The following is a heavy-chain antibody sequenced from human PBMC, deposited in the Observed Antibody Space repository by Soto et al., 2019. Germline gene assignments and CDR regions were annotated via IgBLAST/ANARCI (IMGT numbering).Heavy chain of an antibody. Sequence: SETLSLTCAVSGYSISSGYYWGWIRQPPGKGLEWIGSIYHSGSTYYNPSLKSRVTISVDTSKNQFSLKLSSVTAADTAVYYCARPRGEYYDSSGSWFDPWGQGTLVTVS. D-gene: IGHD3-22*01. CDR2: IYHSGST. CDR3: ARPRGEYYDSSGSWFDP. V-gene: IGHV4-38-2*01. J-gene: IGHJ5*02. CDR1: GYSISSGYY.